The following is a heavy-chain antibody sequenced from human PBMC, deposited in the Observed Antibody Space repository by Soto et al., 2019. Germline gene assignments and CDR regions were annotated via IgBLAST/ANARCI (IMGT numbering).Heavy chain of an antibody. Sequence: GGSLRLSCKASGFTFSSYSMNWVRQAPGKGLEWVSYISYSSGNIYYADSVKGRFTISRDNAEKTLYLQMNNLKAEDTAVYYCAKPPSGYTYGYYFDYWGQGILVTVSS. V-gene: IGHV3-48*01. D-gene: IGHD5-18*01. CDR3: AKPPSGYTYGYYFDY. CDR1: GFTFSSYS. J-gene: IGHJ4*02. CDR2: ISYSSGNI.